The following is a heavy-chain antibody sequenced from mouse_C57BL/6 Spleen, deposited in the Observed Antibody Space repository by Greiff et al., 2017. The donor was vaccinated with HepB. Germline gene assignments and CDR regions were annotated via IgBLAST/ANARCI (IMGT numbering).Heavy chain of an antibody. V-gene: IGHV1-20*01. CDR2: INPYNGDT. J-gene: IGHJ3*01. Sequence: EVQLQESGPELVKPGDSVKISCKASGYSFTGYFMNWVMQSHGKSLEWIGRINPYNGDTFYNQKLKGKATLTVDKSSSTAHMELRSLTSEDSAVYYCARGGPYSNYEGAWFAYWGQGTLVTVSA. CDR1: GYSFTGYF. CDR3: ARGGPYSNYEGAWFAY. D-gene: IGHD2-5*01.